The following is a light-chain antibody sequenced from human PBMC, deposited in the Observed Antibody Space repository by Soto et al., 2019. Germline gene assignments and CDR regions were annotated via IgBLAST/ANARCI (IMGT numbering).Light chain of an antibody. CDR3: QQYGSSPFT. Sequence: EIVLTQSPGTLSLSPGERATLSCSASQSVSSSYLAWYQQKPGQAPRLLIYGASSRTTGIPDRFSGSGSGTDFTHTISRLEAEDFAVYCCQQYGSSPFTFGGGTRLEIK. J-gene: IGKJ2*01. V-gene: IGKV3-20*01. CDR2: GAS. CDR1: QSVSSSY.